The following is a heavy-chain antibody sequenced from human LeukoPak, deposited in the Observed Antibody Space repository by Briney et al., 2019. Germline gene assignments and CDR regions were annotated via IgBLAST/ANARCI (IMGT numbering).Heavy chain of an antibody. CDR3: AKDRLAGMVRGDPIHWFDP. J-gene: IGHJ5*02. V-gene: IGHV3-23*01. CDR1: GFTFSSYA. CDR2: ISGSGGST. Sequence: GGSLRLSCAASGFTFSSYAMSWVRQAPGKGLEWVSAISGSGGSTYYADSVKGRFTISRDNSKNTLYLQMNSLRAEDTAVYYCAKDRLAGMVRGDPIHWFDPWGQGTLVTVSS. D-gene: IGHD3-10*01.